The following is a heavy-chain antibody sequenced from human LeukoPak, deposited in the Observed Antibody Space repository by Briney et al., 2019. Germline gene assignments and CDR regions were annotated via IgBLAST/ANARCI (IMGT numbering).Heavy chain of an antibody. J-gene: IGHJ4*02. D-gene: IGHD3-22*01. CDR3: ARAGEESMIVPH. Sequence: GGSLRLSCAASGFTFSSYWMHWVRQAPGKGLVWVSRINSDGSSTSYADSVKGRFTISRDNAKNTLYLQMNSLRAEDTAVYYCARAGEESMIVPHWGQGTLVTVSS. V-gene: IGHV3-74*01. CDR1: GFTFSSYW. CDR2: INSDGSST.